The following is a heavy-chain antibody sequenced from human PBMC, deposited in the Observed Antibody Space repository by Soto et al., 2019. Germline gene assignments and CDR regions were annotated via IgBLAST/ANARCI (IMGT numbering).Heavy chain of an antibody. CDR2: ISYDGNNK. V-gene: IGHV3-30*18. J-gene: IGHJ6*02. CDR3: AKGLVGYVFGVQDYYFGMDV. D-gene: IGHD1-26*01. CDR1: GFKFSTYG. Sequence: QVQLVDSGGGVVQPGRSLRLSCGASGFKFSTYGRHWVRQAPGKGLEWVAVISYDGNNKDYSDSVKGRFTISRDNSKKTSDLKMNSLRAEDTAVYYCAKGLVGYVFGVQDYYFGMDVWGQGTTVAVSS.